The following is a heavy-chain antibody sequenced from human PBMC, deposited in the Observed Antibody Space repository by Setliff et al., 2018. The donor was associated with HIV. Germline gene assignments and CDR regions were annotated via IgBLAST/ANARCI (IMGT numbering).Heavy chain of an antibody. Sequence: LSLTCTVSGGSISSSGYYWGWIRQPPGKGLEWIGYIYTSGSTKYNPSFKSRVTILVDPSKNQFSLRLSSVTAADTAVYYCARHSDFWSEDAFDIWGQGTMVTVSS. CDR2: IYTSGST. CDR3: ARHSDFWSEDAFDI. D-gene: IGHD3-3*01. CDR1: GGSISSSGYY. V-gene: IGHV4-61*05. J-gene: IGHJ3*02.